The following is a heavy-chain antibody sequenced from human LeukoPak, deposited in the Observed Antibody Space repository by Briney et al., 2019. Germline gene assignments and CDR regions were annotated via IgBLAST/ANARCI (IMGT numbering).Heavy chain of an antibody. CDR3: ARDVVVVVATDSNFDY. D-gene: IGHD2-15*01. CDR1: EFSVGSNY. Sequence: GGSLRLSCAASEFSVGSNYMSWVRQAPGKGLEWVSLIYSGGSTNYADSVKGRFTISRDNAKNSLYLQMNSLRPEDTAVYYCARDVVVVVATDSNFDYWGQGTLVTVSS. V-gene: IGHV3-66*01. CDR2: IYSGGST. J-gene: IGHJ4*02.